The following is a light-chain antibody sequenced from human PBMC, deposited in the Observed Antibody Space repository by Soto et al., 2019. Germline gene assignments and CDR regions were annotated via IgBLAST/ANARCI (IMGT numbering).Light chain of an antibody. CDR1: ENIRSY. CDR3: QQSYNSPPT. CDR2: AAS. J-gene: IGKJ1*01. V-gene: IGKV1-39*01. Sequence: DIQMTQSPSSLSASVGDRVTISCRASENIRSYLNWYQHKPGNAPKLLIYAASTLQSGIPSRFSGSGSGTDFFFTITSLQPEDFATYFCQQSYNSPPTFGQGTKVDIK.